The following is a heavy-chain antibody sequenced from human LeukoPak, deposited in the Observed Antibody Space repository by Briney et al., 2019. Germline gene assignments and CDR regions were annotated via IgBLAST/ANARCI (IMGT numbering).Heavy chain of an antibody. V-gene: IGHV4-34*01. J-gene: IGHJ4*02. CDR2: INHSGST. CDR3: ASARRELDD. Sequence: SETLSLTCAVYGGSFSGYYWSWIRQPPGKGLEWIGEINHSGSTNYNPSLKSRVTISVDTSKNQFSLKLSSVTAADTAVYYCASARRELDDWGQGTLVTVS. D-gene: IGHD1-1*01. CDR1: GGSFSGYY.